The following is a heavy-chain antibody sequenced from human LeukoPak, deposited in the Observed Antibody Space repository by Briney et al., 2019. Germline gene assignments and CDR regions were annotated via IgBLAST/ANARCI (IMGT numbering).Heavy chain of an antibody. V-gene: IGHV4-59*01. CDR3: TRDRSALDT. J-gene: IGHJ3*02. CDR1: GASISSYF. Sequence: SETLSLTCTVSGASISSYFWTWIRQSPGKGLEWIGYISNIGSTNYNPSLKSRVTISGDTSKNQFSLKLSSVTAADTAVYYCTRDRSALDTWGQGTMVTVSS. CDR2: ISNIGST.